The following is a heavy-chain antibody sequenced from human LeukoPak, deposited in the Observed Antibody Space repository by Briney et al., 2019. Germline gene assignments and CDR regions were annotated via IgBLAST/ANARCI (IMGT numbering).Heavy chain of an antibody. CDR2: IRSKAYGGTT. Sequence: GGSLRLSCTASGFTFGDYAMSWFRQAPGKGLEWVGFIRSKAYGGTTEYAASVKGRFTISRDDSKNIAYLQMNSLKTEDTAVYYCARRRYSGSSQHFDYWGQGTLVTVSS. J-gene: IGHJ4*02. CDR3: ARRRYSGSSQHFDY. V-gene: IGHV3-49*03. D-gene: IGHD1-26*01. CDR1: GFTFGDYA.